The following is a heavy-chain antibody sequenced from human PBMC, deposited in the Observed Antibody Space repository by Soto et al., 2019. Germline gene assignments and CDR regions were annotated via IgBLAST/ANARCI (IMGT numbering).Heavy chain of an antibody. CDR2: INPNSGGT. CDR1: GYTFTGYY. D-gene: IGHD3-10*01. Sequence: ASVKVSCKASGYTFTGYYMHWARQAPGQGLEWMGWINPNSGGTNYAQKFQGRVTMTRDTSISTAYMELSRLRSDDTAVYHCANINYYGSGSYYYYYGMDVWGQGTTVTVSS. CDR3: ANINYYGSGSYYYYYGMDV. V-gene: IGHV1-2*02. J-gene: IGHJ6*02.